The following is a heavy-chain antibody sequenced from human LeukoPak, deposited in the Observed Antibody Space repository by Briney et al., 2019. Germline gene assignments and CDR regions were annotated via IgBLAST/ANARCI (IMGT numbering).Heavy chain of an antibody. CDR3: ARGAIAASDAFDI. V-gene: IGHV4-59*01. D-gene: IGHD2-15*01. Sequence: SETLSLTCTVSGVSISSYCWSWVRQAPGKGLEWVGYIYYSGSTNYNPSLKRRVTISVDTSKNQFSLKPSSVTAADTAVYYCARGAIAASDAFDIWGQGTMVTVSS. CDR2: IYYSGST. J-gene: IGHJ3*02. CDR1: GVSISSYC.